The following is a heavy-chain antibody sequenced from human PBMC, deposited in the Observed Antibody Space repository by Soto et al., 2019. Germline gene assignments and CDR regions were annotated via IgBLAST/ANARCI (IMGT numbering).Heavy chain of an antibody. J-gene: IGHJ6*02. CDR3: ARGLAVADYYYGMDV. CDR2: INHSGST. V-gene: IGHV4-34*01. D-gene: IGHD6-19*01. CDR1: GGSFSGYY. Sequence: QVQLQQWGAGLLKPSETLSLTCAVYGGSFSGYYWSWIRQPPGKGLVWIGEINHSGSTNYNPSLKSRVTISVDTSKNQFSLKLSSVTAADTAVYYCARGLAVADYYYGMDVWGQGTTVTVSS.